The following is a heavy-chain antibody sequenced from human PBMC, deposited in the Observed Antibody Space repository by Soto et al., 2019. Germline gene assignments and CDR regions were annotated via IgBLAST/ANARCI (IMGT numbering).Heavy chain of an antibody. J-gene: IGHJ3*02. CDR2: IYYSGST. V-gene: IGHV4-31*03. CDR1: GGSISSAGYS. D-gene: IGHD5-12*01. CDR3: AGESTWHRGAFDI. Sequence: SETLSLTCTVSGGSISSAGYSWTWIRQHPGKGLEWIGYIYYSGSTYYKPSLKSRVTISVDTSKNQLSLKLSSVTAADTAVYYCAGESTWHRGAFDIWGEGTTVTVSS.